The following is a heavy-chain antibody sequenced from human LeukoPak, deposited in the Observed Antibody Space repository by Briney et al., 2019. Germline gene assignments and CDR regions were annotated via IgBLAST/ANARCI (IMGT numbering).Heavy chain of an antibody. Sequence: SQTLSLTCAVSGGSISSGGYSWSWIRQPPGKGLEWIGYIYHSGSTYYNPSLKSRVTISVDRSKNQFSLKLSSVTAADTAVYYCARAGVPRGENWFDPWGQGTLVTVSS. CDR1: GGSISSGGYS. CDR2: IYHSGST. V-gene: IGHV4-30-2*01. CDR3: ARAGVPRGENWFDP. D-gene: IGHD2-2*01. J-gene: IGHJ5*02.